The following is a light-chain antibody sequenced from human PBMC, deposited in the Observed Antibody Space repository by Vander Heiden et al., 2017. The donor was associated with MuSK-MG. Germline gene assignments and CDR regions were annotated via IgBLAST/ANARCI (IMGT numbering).Light chain of an antibody. Sequence: AIQMTQSPSSLSASVGDSVTFTCRASQDIRDHLDWYQQRPGRAPRLLIYGASTLQSGVPSRFSGSGSGTDFSPTISSLQPEDFATYHCLQDYSYPYSFGQGTKLEIK. CDR2: GAS. J-gene: IGKJ2*01. CDR3: LQDYSYPYS. CDR1: QDIRDH. V-gene: IGKV1-6*01.